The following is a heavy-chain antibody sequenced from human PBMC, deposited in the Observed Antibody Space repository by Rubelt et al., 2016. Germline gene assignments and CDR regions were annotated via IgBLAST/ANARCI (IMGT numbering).Heavy chain of an antibody. J-gene: IGHJ6*02. D-gene: IGHD3-3*01. Sequence: YYNPSLKSRVTISVDTSKNQFSLKLSSVTAAETAVYYCARGVYAVWSGLPGYYYYGMDVWGQGTTVTVSS. CDR3: ARGVYAVWSGLPGYYYYGMDV. V-gene: IGHV4-39*07.